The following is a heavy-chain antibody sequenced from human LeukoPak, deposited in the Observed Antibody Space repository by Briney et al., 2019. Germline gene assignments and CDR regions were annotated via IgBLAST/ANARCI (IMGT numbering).Heavy chain of an antibody. CDR1: GFTFDDYG. Sequence: GGSLRLSCAASGFTFDDYGMSWVRQAPGKGLEWVSVIYSGGSTYYADSVKGRFTISRDNSKNTLYLQMNSLRAEDTAVYYCASLSYPFDYWGQGTLVTVSS. V-gene: IGHV3-53*01. CDR2: IYSGGST. J-gene: IGHJ4*02. D-gene: IGHD3-10*01. CDR3: ASLSYPFDY.